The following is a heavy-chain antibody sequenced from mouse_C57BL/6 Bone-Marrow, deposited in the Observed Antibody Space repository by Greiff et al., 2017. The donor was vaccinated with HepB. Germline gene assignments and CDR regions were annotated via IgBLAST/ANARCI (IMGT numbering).Heavy chain of an antibody. Sequence: LVESGAELARPGASVKLSCKASGYTFTSYGISWVKQRTGQGLEWIGEIYPRSGNTYYNEKFKGKATLTADKSSSTAYMELRSLTSEDSAVYFCARSGDGYSFDYWGQGTTLTVSS. D-gene: IGHD2-3*01. CDR3: ARSGDGYSFDY. J-gene: IGHJ2*01. CDR1: GYTFTSYG. CDR2: IYPRSGNT. V-gene: IGHV1-81*01.